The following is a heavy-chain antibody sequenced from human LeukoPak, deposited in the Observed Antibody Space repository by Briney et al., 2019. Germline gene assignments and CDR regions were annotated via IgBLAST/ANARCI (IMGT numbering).Heavy chain of an antibody. CDR2: FDPEDGET. CDR3: AARFYYDSSGYYYNY. D-gene: IGHD3-22*01. Sequence: ASVKVSCKVSGYTLTELSMHWVRQAPGKGLEWIGGFDPEDGETIYAQKFQGRVTMTEDTSTDTAYMELSSLRSEDTAVYYCAARFYYDSSGYYYNYWGQGTLVTVSS. CDR1: GYTLTELS. V-gene: IGHV1-24*01. J-gene: IGHJ4*02.